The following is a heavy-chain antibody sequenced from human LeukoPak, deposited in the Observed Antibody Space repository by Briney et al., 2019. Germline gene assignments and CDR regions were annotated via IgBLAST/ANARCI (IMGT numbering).Heavy chain of an antibody. V-gene: IGHV4-59*01. Sequence: SETLSLTCTVSGGSISSYYWSWIRQPPGKGLEWLGYIYYSGSTNYNPSLKSRVTISVDTSKNQFSLKLSSVTAADTAVYYCARDPGIMITFGGVNYGMDVWGQGTTVTVSS. J-gene: IGHJ6*02. CDR2: IYYSGST. CDR1: GGSISSYY. CDR3: ARDPGIMITFGGVNYGMDV. D-gene: IGHD3-16*01.